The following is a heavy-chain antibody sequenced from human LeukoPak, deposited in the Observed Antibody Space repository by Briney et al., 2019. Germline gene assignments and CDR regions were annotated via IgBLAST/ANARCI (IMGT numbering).Heavy chain of an antibody. V-gene: IGHV4-59*12. J-gene: IGHJ3*02. Sequence: SETLSLTCTVSGGSISSYYWSWIRQPPGKGLEWIGYIYYSGSTNYNPSLKSRVTMSVDTSKNQFSLKLSSVTAADTAVYYCATKSADILTGYYFDAFDIWGQGTMVTVSS. CDR2: IYYSGST. CDR3: ATKSADILTGYYFDAFDI. D-gene: IGHD3-9*01. CDR1: GGSISSYY.